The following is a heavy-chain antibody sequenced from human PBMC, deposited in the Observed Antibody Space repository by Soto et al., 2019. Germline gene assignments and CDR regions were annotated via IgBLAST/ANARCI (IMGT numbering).Heavy chain of an antibody. CDR3: ASSDGGSTIDY. J-gene: IGHJ4*02. CDR2: IYYSGST. Sequence: QLQLQESGPGLVKPSETLSLTCSVSGGSISSCSYNWGWIRQPPGKGLQWIGTIYYSGSTCYNPSLKSRVTISVDTSKNQFSLKLSSVTAADTAVYYCASSDGGSTIDYWGQGALVTVSS. V-gene: IGHV4-39*01. CDR1: GGSISSCSYN.